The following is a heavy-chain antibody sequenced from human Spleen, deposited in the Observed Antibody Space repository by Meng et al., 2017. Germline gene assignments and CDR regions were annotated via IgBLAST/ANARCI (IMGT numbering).Heavy chain of an antibody. J-gene: IGHJ3*02. CDR3: AGPTDGAFDI. D-gene: IGHD2-21*02. CDR2: MYTSGST. Sequence: SETLSLTCTVSGGSISSYYWSWIRQPAGKGLEWIGRMYTSGSTYYNPSLKSRVTISVDTSKNQFSLKLSSVTAADTAVYYCAGPTDGAFDIWGQGTMVTVSS. V-gene: IGHV4-4*07. CDR1: GGSISSYY.